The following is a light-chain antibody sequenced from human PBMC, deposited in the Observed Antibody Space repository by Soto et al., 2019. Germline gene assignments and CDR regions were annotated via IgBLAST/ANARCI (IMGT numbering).Light chain of an antibody. CDR2: DAT. CDR1: QGISTY. V-gene: IGKV1-13*02. CDR3: QQYNSYPWT. Sequence: IQMYQSPSSLSASVGDRVTITCRASQGISTYLNWYQQKPGKAPKLLIHDATSLESGVPSRFSGSGSGTEFTLTISSLQPDDFATFCCQQYNSYPWTFGQGTKVDVK. J-gene: IGKJ1*01.